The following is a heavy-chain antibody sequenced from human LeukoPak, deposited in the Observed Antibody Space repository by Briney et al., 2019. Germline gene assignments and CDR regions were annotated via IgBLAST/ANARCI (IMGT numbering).Heavy chain of an antibody. CDR3: AKDSEGAMVYVY. V-gene: IGHV3-23*01. Sequence: GGSLRLSCAASGCTFSSYAMSWVRQAPGKGLEWVSAISGSGGSTYYADSVKGRFTISRDNSKNTLYLKMNSLRAEDTAVYYCAKDSEGAMVYVYWGQGTLVTVSS. CDR1: GCTFSSYA. J-gene: IGHJ4*02. CDR2: ISGSGGST. D-gene: IGHD5-18*01.